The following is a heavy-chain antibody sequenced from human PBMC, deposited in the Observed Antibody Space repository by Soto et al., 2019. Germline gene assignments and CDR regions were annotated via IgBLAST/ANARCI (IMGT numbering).Heavy chain of an antibody. J-gene: IGHJ4*02. Sequence: QVQLVQSGAEVKRPGASVKVSCKASGYSFQRYGISWVRQAPGQGLEWVGWISAFNGDTKYAQRLQDRVSMTTDTSTETADMELRGLRSDDTAIYYCARDSRSSGLLGGNYWGQGTLVTVSS. CDR2: ISAFNGDT. D-gene: IGHD6-19*01. CDR1: GYSFQRYG. CDR3: ARDSRSSGLLGGNY. V-gene: IGHV1-18*01.